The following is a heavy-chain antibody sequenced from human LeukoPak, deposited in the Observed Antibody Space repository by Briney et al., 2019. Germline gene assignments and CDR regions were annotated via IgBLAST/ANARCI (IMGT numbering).Heavy chain of an antibody. CDR3: ARHTSGQPFDY. J-gene: IGHJ4*02. Sequence: GGSLRLSCAASGFTFSNYWMNWVRQAPGNALERVAYIRKDGSEKYYVDSVKGRFTISRDNAKNSLYLQMNSLRAEDTAVYYCARHTSGQPFDYWGQGTLVTVSS. CDR2: IRKDGSEK. V-gene: IGHV3-7*03. CDR1: GFTFSNYW. D-gene: IGHD6-19*01.